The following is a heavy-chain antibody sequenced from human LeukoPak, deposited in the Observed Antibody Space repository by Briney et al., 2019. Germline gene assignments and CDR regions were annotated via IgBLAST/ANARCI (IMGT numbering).Heavy chain of an antibody. CDR1: GYTFTDYY. V-gene: IGHV1-2*02. Sequence: GASVKASCEASGYTFTDYYMHWVRQAPGQGLEWMGWINPNSGDTNYAQKFQGRVTMTRDPSISTAYMALSRLRSDDTAVYYCARDAWLVGTTNLYYFDYWGQGTLVTVSS. D-gene: IGHD1-26*01. J-gene: IGHJ4*02. CDR2: INPNSGDT. CDR3: ARDAWLVGTTNLYYFDY.